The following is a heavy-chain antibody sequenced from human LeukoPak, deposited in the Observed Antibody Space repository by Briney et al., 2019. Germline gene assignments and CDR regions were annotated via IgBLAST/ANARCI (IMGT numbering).Heavy chain of an antibody. J-gene: IGHJ6*02. Sequence: PGGSLRLSCAASGFTFSSYSMNWVRQAPGKGLEWVSSISSSSSYIYYADSVKGRFTISRDNSKNTLYLQMNSLRAEDTAVYYCAKDGGYSYGYDRYYYYYGMDVWGQGTTVTVSS. CDR3: AKDGGYSYGYDRYYYYYGMDV. CDR1: GFTFSSYS. CDR2: ISSSSSYI. D-gene: IGHD5-18*01. V-gene: IGHV3-21*01.